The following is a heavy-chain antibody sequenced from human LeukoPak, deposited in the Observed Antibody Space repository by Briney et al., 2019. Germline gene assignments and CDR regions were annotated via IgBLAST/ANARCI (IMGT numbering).Heavy chain of an antibody. V-gene: IGHV3-11*04. CDR2: ISSSGSTI. J-gene: IGHJ3*02. CDR1: GFTFSDYY. Sequence: GGSLRLSCAASGFTFSDYYMSWIRQAPGKGLEWVSYISSSGSTIYYADSVKGRFTISRDNAKNSLFLQMNSLRDEDTAVYYCARITVTTYGAFDIWGQGTMVTVSS. D-gene: IGHD4-17*01. CDR3: ARITVTTYGAFDI.